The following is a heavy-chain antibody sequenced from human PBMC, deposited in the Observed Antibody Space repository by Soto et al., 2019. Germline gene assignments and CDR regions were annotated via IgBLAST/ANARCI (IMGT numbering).Heavy chain of an antibody. CDR1: GYTFTNYA. D-gene: IGHD5-12*01. J-gene: IGHJ5*02. V-gene: IGHV1-3*01. Sequence: ASVKVSCKASGYTFTNYAMHWVRQAPGQRLEWMGWINAGNGNTKYSQKFQGRVTITRDTSASTAYMELSSLRSEDTAVYYCARVVVATLGGWFDPWGQGTLVTVSS. CDR3: ARVVVATLGGWFDP. CDR2: INAGNGNT.